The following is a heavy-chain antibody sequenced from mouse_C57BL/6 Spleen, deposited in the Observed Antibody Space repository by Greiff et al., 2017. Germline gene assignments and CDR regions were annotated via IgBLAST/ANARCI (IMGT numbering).Heavy chain of an antibody. CDR1: GFTFSSYG. D-gene: IGHD1-1*01. V-gene: IGHV5-6*01. CDR2: ISSGGSYT. Sequence: EVMLVESGGDLVKPGGSLKLSCAASGFTFSSYGMSWVRQTPDKRLEWVATISSGGSYTYYPDSVKGRFTISRDNAKNTLYLQMSSLKSEDTAMYYCARIYYYGSSYGVFDYWGQGTTLTVSS. J-gene: IGHJ2*01. CDR3: ARIYYYGSSYGVFDY.